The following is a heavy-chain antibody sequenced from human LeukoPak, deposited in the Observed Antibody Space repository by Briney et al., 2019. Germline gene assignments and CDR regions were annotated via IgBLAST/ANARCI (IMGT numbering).Heavy chain of an antibody. V-gene: IGHV3-23*01. CDR2: ISGSGGST. CDR3: AKVGRQQLAFNWFDP. Sequence: PGGSLRLSCAASGFTFSSYAMSWVRQAPGKGLEWVSAISGSGGSTYYADSVKGRFTISRDNSKNTLYLQMNSLRAEDTAVYYCAKVGRQQLAFNWFDPWGQGTLVTVSS. J-gene: IGHJ5*02. CDR1: GFTFSSYA. D-gene: IGHD6-13*01.